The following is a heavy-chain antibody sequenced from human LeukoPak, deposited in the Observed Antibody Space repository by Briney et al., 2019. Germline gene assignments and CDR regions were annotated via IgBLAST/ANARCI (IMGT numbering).Heavy chain of an antibody. CDR3: ARRDGRELPDDY. Sequence: SETLSLTCTVSGGSISYYYWSWIRQPPGKGLEWIGYIYYSGSTNYNPSLKSRVTISVDTSKNQFSLKLRSVTAADTAVYYCARRDGRELPDDYWGQGTLVTVSS. CDR2: IYYSGST. CDR1: GGSISYYY. D-gene: IGHD1-26*01. V-gene: IGHV4-59*08. J-gene: IGHJ4*02.